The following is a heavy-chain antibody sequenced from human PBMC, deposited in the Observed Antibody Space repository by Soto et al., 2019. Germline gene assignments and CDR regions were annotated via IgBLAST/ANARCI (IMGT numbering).Heavy chain of an antibody. V-gene: IGHV1-18*01. CDR1: GGTFSSYA. Sequence: ASVKVSCKASGGTFSSYAISWVRQAPGQGLEWMGGIIPYNGTTNYAQKLQGRVTMTTDTSTSTAYMELRSLRSDDTAVYYCAIFSGGSWHDAFDIWGQGTMVTVSS. CDR2: IIPYNGTT. D-gene: IGHD2-15*01. CDR3: AIFSGGSWHDAFDI. J-gene: IGHJ3*02.